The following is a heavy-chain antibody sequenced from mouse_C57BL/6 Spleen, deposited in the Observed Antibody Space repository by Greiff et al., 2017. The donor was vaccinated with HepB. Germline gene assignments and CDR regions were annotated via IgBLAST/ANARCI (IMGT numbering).Heavy chain of an antibody. D-gene: IGHD2-5*01. V-gene: IGHV14-1*01. CDR1: GFNIKDYY. CDR2: IDPEDGDT. J-gene: IGHJ3*01. CDR3: TTGYYSNYGFAY. Sequence: VQLQQSGAELVRPGASVKLSCTASGFNIKDYYMHWVKQRPEQGLEWIGRIDPEDGDTEYAPKFQGKATMTADTSSNTAYLQLSSLTSEDTAVYYCTTGYYSNYGFAYWGQGTLVTVSA.